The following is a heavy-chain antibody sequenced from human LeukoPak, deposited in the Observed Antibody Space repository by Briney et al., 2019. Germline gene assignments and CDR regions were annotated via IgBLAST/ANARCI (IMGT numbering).Heavy chain of an antibody. V-gene: IGHV4-39*07. CDR1: GASISSSRYY. Sequence: SETLSLTCTVPGASISSSRYYWGWIRQPPGKGLEWIGSIYYSGNTYYNPSLKSRVTTSVDPSKKQFSLKLRSVTAADTAVYYCARAYCSGGSCYSEPFDYWGQGTLVTVSS. J-gene: IGHJ4*02. D-gene: IGHD2-15*01. CDR3: ARAYCSGGSCYSEPFDY. CDR2: IYYSGNT.